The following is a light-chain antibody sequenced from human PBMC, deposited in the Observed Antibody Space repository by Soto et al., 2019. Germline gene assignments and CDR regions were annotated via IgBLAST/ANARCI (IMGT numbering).Light chain of an antibody. CDR3: QQSYSTPIT. CDR2: AAS. Sequence: DIPMTPSPSSLSASVGDRVTITFPASQSISSYLNWYQQKPGKAPKLLIYAASSLQSGVPSRFSGSGSGTDFTLTISSLQPEDFATYYCQQSYSTPITFGQGTRLEIK. CDR1: QSISSY. J-gene: IGKJ5*01. V-gene: IGKV1-39*01.